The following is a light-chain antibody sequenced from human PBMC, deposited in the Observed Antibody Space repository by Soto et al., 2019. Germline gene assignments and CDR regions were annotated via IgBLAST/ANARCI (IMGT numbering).Light chain of an antibody. J-gene: IGLJ1*01. CDR1: SSDVGRYNY. V-gene: IGLV2-14*03. CDR3: SSFTSSSTFV. Sequence: QSALAQPASVSGSRGQSITISCTGTSSDVGRYNYVSWFQQHPGKVPKLIIYDVSNWPSGVSDRFSGSKSGNTASLTISGLHPEDEADYYCSSFTSSSTFVFGTGTK. CDR2: DVS.